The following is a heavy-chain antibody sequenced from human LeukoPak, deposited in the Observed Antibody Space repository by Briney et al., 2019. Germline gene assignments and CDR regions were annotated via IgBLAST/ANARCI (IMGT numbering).Heavy chain of an antibody. Sequence: SETLSLTCTVSGGSISSGDYFWDWIRQPRGKDLEWIGNICYSGNPYYPPSLRGRFTISVYTSKNQFSLKLTFVTAADTAMYYCARHPEARNWFDPWGQGALVTVSS. CDR3: ARHPEARNWFDP. CDR1: GGSISSGDYF. J-gene: IGHJ5*02. CDR2: ICYSGNP. D-gene: IGHD1-14*01. V-gene: IGHV4-39*01.